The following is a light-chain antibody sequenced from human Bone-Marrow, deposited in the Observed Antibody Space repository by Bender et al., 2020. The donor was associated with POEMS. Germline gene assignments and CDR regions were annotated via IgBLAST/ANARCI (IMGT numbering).Light chain of an antibody. CDR2: DVT. Sequence: HSALTQPPSASGSPGQSVTISCTGTGSDVGGYNYVSWYQQHPGKAPKLIIYDVTQRPSGVPDRFSASKSGNTASLTISGLQVEDETDYYCCSYSGSYTWVFGGGTKVTVL. V-gene: IGLV2-11*01. J-gene: IGLJ3*02. CDR1: GSDVGGYNY. CDR3: CSYSGSYTWV.